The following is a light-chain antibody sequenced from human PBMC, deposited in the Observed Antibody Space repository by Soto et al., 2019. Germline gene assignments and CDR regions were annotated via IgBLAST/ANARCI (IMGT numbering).Light chain of an antibody. CDR3: CSYAGSSTLV. Sequence: QSALTQPASVSGSPGQSITISCTGTSSDVGSYNLVSWYQQHPGKAPKLMIYEGSKRPSGVSNRFSGSKSDNTASLTISGLQAEDEADYYCCSYAGSSTLVFGTGTKLTVL. CDR2: EGS. CDR1: SSDVGSYNL. J-gene: IGLJ1*01. V-gene: IGLV2-23*01.